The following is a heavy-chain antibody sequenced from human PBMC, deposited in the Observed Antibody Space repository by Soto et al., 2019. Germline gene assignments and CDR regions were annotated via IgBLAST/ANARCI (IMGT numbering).Heavy chain of an antibody. CDR1: GYTFTGYY. J-gene: IGHJ6*02. CDR2: INPNSGGT. Sequence: ASVKVSCKAFGYTFTGYYMHWVRQAPGQGLEWMGWINPNSGGTNYAQKFQGWVTMTRDTSISTAYMELSRLRSDDTAVYYCARDRFPTTGIGGYYGMDVWGQGTTVTLSS. CDR3: ARDRFPTTGIGGYYGMDV. D-gene: IGHD4-4*01. V-gene: IGHV1-2*04.